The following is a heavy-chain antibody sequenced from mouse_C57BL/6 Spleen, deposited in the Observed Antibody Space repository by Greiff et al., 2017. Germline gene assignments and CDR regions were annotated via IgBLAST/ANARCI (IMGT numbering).Heavy chain of an antibody. J-gene: IGHJ1*03. CDR1: GFTFSDYG. CDR3: ARWMITTRYFDV. D-gene: IGHD2-4*01. Sequence: EVKLVESGGGLVKPGGSLKLSCAASGFTFSDYGMHWVRQAPEKGLEWVAYISSGSSTIYYGDTVKGRFTISRDNAKNTLFLQMTSLRSEDTAMYYCARWMITTRYFDVWGTGTTVTVSS. CDR2: ISSGSSTI. V-gene: IGHV5-17*01.